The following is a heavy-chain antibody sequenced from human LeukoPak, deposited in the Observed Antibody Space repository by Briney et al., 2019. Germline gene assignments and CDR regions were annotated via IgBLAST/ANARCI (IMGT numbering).Heavy chain of an antibody. Sequence: GGSLRLSCAASGFTFSSHAMSWARQAPGKGLEWVSGISGSGSRPYYADSVTSRFTISRDNSKNTLYPQMNSLRAEDTAVYYSAQASSSRPSDYSDYWGQGTLVTVSS. J-gene: IGHJ4*02. CDR1: GFTFSSHA. D-gene: IGHD6-6*01. CDR3: AQASSSRPSDYSDY. V-gene: IGHV3-23*01. CDR2: ISGSGSRP.